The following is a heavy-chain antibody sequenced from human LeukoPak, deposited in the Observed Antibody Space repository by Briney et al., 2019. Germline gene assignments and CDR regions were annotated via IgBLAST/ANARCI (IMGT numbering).Heavy chain of an antibody. V-gene: IGHV3-23*01. Sequence: HPGGSLRLSCAASGFTFSNYAMTWVRRAPGKGLDWVSAISGSGGYTYYAASVKGRFTISRDNSKNTLNLQMDSLRAEDTAVYYCAKDLDAQGGFDYWGQGTLVTVSS. CDR2: ISGSGGYT. CDR1: GFTFSNYA. D-gene: IGHD1-1*01. J-gene: IGHJ4*02. CDR3: AKDLDAQGGFDY.